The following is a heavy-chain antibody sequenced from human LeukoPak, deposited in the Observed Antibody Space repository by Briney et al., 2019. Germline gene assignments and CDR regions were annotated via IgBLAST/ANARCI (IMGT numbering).Heavy chain of an antibody. D-gene: IGHD6-19*01. CDR2: ISGSGDST. J-gene: IGHJ4*02. Sequence: GGSLRLSCAASGFTFSNYAMRWVRQAPGKGLEWVSGISGSGDSTYYADSVKGRFTISRDNSKDTLYLQMNSLRAEDTAVYYCARRSGIAVAGAFDYWGQGTLVTVSS. CDR1: GFTFSNYA. V-gene: IGHV3-23*01. CDR3: ARRSGIAVAGAFDY.